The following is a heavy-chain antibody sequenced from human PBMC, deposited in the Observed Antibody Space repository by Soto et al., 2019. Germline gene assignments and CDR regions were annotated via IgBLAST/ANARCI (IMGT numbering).Heavy chain of an antibody. CDR2: ISPTGDT. D-gene: IGHD1-26*01. Sequence: QVQMVQSGAEVKNPGASVKISCKASGHMFVGYAVTWVRQAPGQGLEWMGWISPTGDTQYARKFEGRLTLTTDTSTSTAQLELKSLRSDDTAVYFCARDGHSQPYGSQDARFFYIWGQGTLVTVSS. CDR1: GHMFVGYA. CDR3: ARDGHSQPYGSQDARFFYI. J-gene: IGHJ4*02. V-gene: IGHV1-18*01.